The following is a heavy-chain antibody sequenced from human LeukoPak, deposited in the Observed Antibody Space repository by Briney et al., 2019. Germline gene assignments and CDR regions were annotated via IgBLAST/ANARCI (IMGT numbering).Heavy chain of an antibody. Sequence: GGSLRLSCAASGFTFSSYSMNWVRQAPGKGLEWVSYISSSSSTIYYADSVKGRFTISRDNAKNSLYLQMNSLRAEDTAVYYCARDRLVGAIGYRGQGTLVTVSS. CDR3: ARDRLVGAIGY. CDR2: ISSSSSTI. V-gene: IGHV3-48*04. CDR1: GFTFSSYS. J-gene: IGHJ4*02. D-gene: IGHD1-26*01.